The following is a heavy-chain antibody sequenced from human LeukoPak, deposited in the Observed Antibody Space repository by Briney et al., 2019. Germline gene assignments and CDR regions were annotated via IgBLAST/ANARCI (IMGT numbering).Heavy chain of an antibody. J-gene: IGHJ4*02. Sequence: SQTLSLTCTVSGGSISSGGYYWSWIRQPPGKGLEWIGYIYHSGSTYYNPSLKSRVTISVDRSKNQFSLKLSSVTAADTAVYYCARDGRYCSSTSCYRIFDYWGQGTLVTVSS. CDR1: GGSISSGGYY. D-gene: IGHD2-2*01. CDR3: ARDGRYCSSTSCYRIFDY. CDR2: IYHSGST. V-gene: IGHV4-30-2*01.